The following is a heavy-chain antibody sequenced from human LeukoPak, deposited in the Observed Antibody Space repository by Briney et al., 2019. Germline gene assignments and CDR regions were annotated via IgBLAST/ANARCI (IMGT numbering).Heavy chain of an antibody. CDR3: AQKDHTGESAFGY. V-gene: IGHV4-4*02. J-gene: IGHJ4*02. CDR1: GGSISSNNW. Sequence: SETLSLTCAVSGGSISSNNWWSWVRQPPGKGLEWIGEIYHSGSTNYNPSLKSPVTISVDKSKNQFSLELNSVTAADPAVYYCAQKDHTGESAFGYWGQGTLVTVSS. CDR2: IYHSGST. D-gene: IGHD2-8*02.